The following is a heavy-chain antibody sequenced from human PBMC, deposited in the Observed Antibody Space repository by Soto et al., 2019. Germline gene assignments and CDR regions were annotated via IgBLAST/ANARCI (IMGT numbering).Heavy chain of an antibody. CDR1: GGSFSGYY. V-gene: IGHV4-34*01. CDR2: INHSGST. J-gene: IGHJ4*02. CDR3: AVYSSSSDFDY. Sequence: QVPLQQWGAGLLKPSETLSLTCAVYGGSFSGYYWSWIRQPPGKGLEWIGEINHSGSTNYNPSLKSRVLISVDTYKNLFSLELSSGTAADTAVYYCAVYSSSSDFDYWGQGTLVTVSS. D-gene: IGHD6-6*01.